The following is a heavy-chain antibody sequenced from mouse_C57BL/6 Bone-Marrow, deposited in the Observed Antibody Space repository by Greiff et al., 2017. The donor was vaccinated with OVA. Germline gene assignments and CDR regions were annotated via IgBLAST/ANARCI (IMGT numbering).Heavy chain of an antibody. D-gene: IGHD2-1*01. CDR2: ISSGGSYT. V-gene: IGHV5-6*01. CDR1: GFTFSSYG. J-gene: IGHJ3*01. Sequence: EVQLQESGGDLVKPGGSLKLSCAASGFTFSSYGMSWVRQTPDKRLEWVATISSGGSYTYYPDSVKGRFTISRDNAKNTLYLQMSSLKSEDTAMYYCAPIYYGNWAYWGQGTLVTVSA. CDR3: APIYYGNWAY.